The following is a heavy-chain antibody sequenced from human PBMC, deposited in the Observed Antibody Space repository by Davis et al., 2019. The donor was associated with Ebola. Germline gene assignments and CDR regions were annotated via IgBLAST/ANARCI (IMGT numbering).Heavy chain of an antibody. Sequence: GESLKISCAASGFTFSSYAMSWVRQAPGKGLEWVSAISGGGGSTYYADSVKGRFTISRDNSKNTLYLQMNSLRAEDTAVYYCAKGGYCSSTSCPGDAFDIWGQGTMVTVSS. V-gene: IGHV3-23*01. J-gene: IGHJ3*02. CDR1: GFTFSSYA. CDR3: AKGGYCSSTSCPGDAFDI. D-gene: IGHD2-2*01. CDR2: ISGGGGST.